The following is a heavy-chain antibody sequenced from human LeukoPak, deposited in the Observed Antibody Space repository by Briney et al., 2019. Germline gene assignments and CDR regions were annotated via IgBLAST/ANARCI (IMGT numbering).Heavy chain of an antibody. D-gene: IGHD6-13*01. V-gene: IGHV1-69*13. J-gene: IGHJ6*02. CDR1: GGTFSSYA. CDR2: IIPIFGTA. Sequence: GASVKVSCKASGGTFSSYAISWVRQASGQGLEWMGGIIPIFGTANYAQKFQGRVTITADESTSTAYMELSSLRSEDTAVYYCVRVKRQLVTVWFSSYYYGMDVWGQGTTVTVSS. CDR3: VRVKRQLVTVWFSSYYYGMDV.